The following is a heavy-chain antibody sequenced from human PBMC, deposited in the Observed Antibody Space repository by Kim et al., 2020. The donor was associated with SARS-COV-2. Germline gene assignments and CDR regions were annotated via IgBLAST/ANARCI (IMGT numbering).Heavy chain of an antibody. V-gene: IGHV3-21*01. CDR2: ISSSSSYI. Sequence: GGSLRLSCAASGFTFSSYSMNWVRQAPGKGLEWVSSISSSSSYIYYADSVKGRFTISRDNAKNSLYMQMNSLRAEDTAVYYCARVHEGRITMVRGVNLTDYWGQGTLVTASS. D-gene: IGHD3-10*01. J-gene: IGHJ4*02. CDR1: GFTFSSYS. CDR3: ARVHEGRITMVRGVNLTDY.